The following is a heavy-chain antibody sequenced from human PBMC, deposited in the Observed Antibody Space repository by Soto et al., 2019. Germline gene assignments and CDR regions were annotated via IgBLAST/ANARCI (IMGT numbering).Heavy chain of an antibody. Sequence: PGESLKISCKGSGYSFTSYWISWVRQMPGKGLEWMGRIDPSDSYTNYSPSFQGHVTISADKSISTAYLQWSSLKASDTAMYYCARPVRITIFGVVTPTYGMDVWGQGTTVTVSS. CDR3: ARPVRITIFGVVTPTYGMDV. CDR2: IDPSDSYT. D-gene: IGHD3-3*01. J-gene: IGHJ6*02. V-gene: IGHV5-10-1*01. CDR1: GYSFTSYW.